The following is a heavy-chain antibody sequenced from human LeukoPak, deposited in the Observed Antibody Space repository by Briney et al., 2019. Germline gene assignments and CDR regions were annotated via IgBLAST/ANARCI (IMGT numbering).Heavy chain of an antibody. CDR3: ARSLGVMTTVID. CDR1: GFTFSNYG. J-gene: IGHJ4*02. V-gene: IGHV3-23*01. CDR2: ISGSGGTT. D-gene: IGHD4-17*01. Sequence: GGSLRLSCAASGFTFSNYGVTWVRQAPGKGLEWVSGISGSGGTTYYADSVKGRFTISRDNSKNTLYLQMNSLRAEDTAVYYCARSLGVMTTVIDWGQGTLVTVSS.